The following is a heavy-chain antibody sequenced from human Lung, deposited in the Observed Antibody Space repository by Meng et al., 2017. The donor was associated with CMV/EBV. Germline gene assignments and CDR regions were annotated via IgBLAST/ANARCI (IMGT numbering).Heavy chain of an antibody. CDR1: GFTLSNNG. CDR3: ASTGYCSGTNCYWFFVY. V-gene: IGHV3-30*03. Sequence: GGSRRLSCSVSGFTLSNNGMHWVRQMPGKGLEWVALIPDDGTDKAYGDSVKGQFTISRDNSKSTLSLQRDSLRDEDTAFYFCASTGYCSGTNCYWFFVYGGQGALVTVSS. J-gene: IGHJ4*02. D-gene: IGHD2-2*03. CDR2: IPDDGTDK.